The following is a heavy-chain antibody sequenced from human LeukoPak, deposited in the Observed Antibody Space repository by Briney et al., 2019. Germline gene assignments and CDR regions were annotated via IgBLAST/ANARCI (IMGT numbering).Heavy chain of an antibody. D-gene: IGHD3-3*01. CDR3: ARGTRITIFGVVITYYFDY. Sequence: ASVKVSCKASGGTFSTYAISWVRQAPGQGLEWMGGITPILGTANYAQKFQGRVTITRNTSISTAYMELSSLRSEDTAVYYCARGTRITIFGVVITYYFDYWGQGTLVTVSS. CDR2: ITPILGTA. V-gene: IGHV1-69*05. CDR1: GGTFSTYA. J-gene: IGHJ4*02.